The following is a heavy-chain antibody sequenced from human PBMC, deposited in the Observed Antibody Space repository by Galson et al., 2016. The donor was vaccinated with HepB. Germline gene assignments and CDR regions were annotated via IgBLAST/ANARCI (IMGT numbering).Heavy chain of an antibody. Sequence: SVKVSCKVSGHSSNKYGISWVRQAPGRGLEWMGWISLHDSDTNYARKFQGRVTMTSDTSPSTVYMEVRSLTPDDTAVYFWARDLHFYNSGSYNNWYFDVWGRGTPLTVSS. CDR2: ISLHDSDT. J-gene: IGHJ2*01. CDR1: GHSSNKYG. D-gene: IGHD3-10*01. V-gene: IGHV1-18*01. CDR3: ARDLHFYNSGSYNNWYFDV.